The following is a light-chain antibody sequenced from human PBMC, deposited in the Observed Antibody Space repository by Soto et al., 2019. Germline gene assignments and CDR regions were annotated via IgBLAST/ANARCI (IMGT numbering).Light chain of an antibody. CDR1: TSNIGANP. CDR2: GSD. J-gene: IGLJ1*01. Sequence: QSVLTQPPSVSGTPGQRVIISCSGSTSNIGANPVNWYQQLPGTAPKLLIYGSDRRPSGVPDRFSGSKSATSASLAISGLQAEDEADYYCCSYAGNYTYVFGTGTKLTVL. V-gene: IGLV1-44*01. CDR3: CSYAGNYTYV.